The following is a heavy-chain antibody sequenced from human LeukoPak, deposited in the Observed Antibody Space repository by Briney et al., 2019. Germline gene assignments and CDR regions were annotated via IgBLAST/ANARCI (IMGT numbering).Heavy chain of an antibody. D-gene: IGHD3-22*01. Sequence: ASVKVSCKTSGYTFTDYFVHWVRQAPGQGLEWMGWINPNSGGTEYAQKFLGRVTMTRDTSISTAYMELSRLRSDDTAVYFCAREYYYDSSGYSVDYYYYGMDVWGQGTTVTVSS. J-gene: IGHJ6*02. CDR3: AREYYYDSSGYSVDYYYYGMDV. V-gene: IGHV1-2*02. CDR2: INPNSGGT. CDR1: GYTFTDYF.